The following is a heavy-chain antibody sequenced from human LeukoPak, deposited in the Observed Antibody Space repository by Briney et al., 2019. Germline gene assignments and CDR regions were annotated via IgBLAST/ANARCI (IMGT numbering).Heavy chain of an antibody. V-gene: IGHV4-59*01. Sequence: SETLSLTCTVSGGSISSYYWSWIRQPPGKGLEWIGYIYCSGSTNYNPSLKSRVTISVDTSKNQFSLKLSSVTAADTAVYYCARGGDYYYMDVWGKGTTVTVSS. CDR1: GGSISSYY. CDR2: IYCSGST. D-gene: IGHD3-16*01. CDR3: ARGGDYYYMDV. J-gene: IGHJ6*03.